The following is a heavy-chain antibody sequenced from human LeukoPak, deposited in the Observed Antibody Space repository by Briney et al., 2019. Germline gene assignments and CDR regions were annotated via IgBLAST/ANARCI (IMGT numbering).Heavy chain of an antibody. Sequence: PGGSLRLSCAASGFTFSGYWMGWVRQAPGKGLEWVSGLSGSGGSTYYTDSVKGRFTISRDNSKNTLYLQMNSLRAEDTAVYYCAKDRVIGVTTFDYWGQGTLVTVSS. V-gene: IGHV3-23*01. CDR3: AKDRVIGVTTFDY. D-gene: IGHD2-21*02. J-gene: IGHJ4*02. CDR1: GFTFSGYW. CDR2: LSGSGGST.